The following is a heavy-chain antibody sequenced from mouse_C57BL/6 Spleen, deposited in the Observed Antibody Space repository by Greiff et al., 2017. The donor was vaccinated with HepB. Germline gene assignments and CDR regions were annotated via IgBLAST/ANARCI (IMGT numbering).Heavy chain of an antibody. J-gene: IGHJ4*01. CDR1: GYTFTSYW. CDR2: IDPNSGGT. D-gene: IGHD2-4*01. CDR3: ARSDYGYAMDY. Sequence: QVQLQQPGAELVKPGASGTLSCKASGYTFTSYWMHWVKQRPGRGLEWIGRIDPNSGGTKYNEKFKSKATLTVDKPSSTAYMPLSSLTSEDSAVYYCARSDYGYAMDYWGQGTSVTVSS. V-gene: IGHV1-72*01.